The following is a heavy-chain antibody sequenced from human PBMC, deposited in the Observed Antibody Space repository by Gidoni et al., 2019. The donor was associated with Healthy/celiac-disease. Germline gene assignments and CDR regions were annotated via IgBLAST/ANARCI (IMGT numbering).Heavy chain of an antibody. D-gene: IGHD3-22*01. Sequence: GRQAPGQGREWMGGIIPIFGTANYAQKFQGRVTITADESTSTAYMELSSLRSEDTAVYYCARDFGRGQGSPTMIDRQPPYYWGQGTLVTVSS. CDR2: IIPIFGTA. CDR3: ARDFGRGQGSPTMIDRQPPYY. V-gene: IGHV1-69*01. J-gene: IGHJ4*02.